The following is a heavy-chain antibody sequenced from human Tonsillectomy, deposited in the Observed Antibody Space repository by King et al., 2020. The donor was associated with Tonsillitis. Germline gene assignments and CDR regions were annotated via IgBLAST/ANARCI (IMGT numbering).Heavy chain of an antibody. CDR1: GFTFSSYS. D-gene: IGHD5-12*01. J-gene: IGHJ3*02. V-gene: IGHV3-21*01. CDR3: ARDGQVRVDYDAFDN. Sequence: QLVQSGGGLVKPGGSLRLSCAASGFTFSSYSMNWVRQAPGKGLEWVSSISSSSSYIYYADSVKGRFTISRDNAKNSLYLQMNSLRAEDTAVYYCARDGQVRVDYDAFDNWGQGTMVTVSS. CDR2: ISSSSSYI.